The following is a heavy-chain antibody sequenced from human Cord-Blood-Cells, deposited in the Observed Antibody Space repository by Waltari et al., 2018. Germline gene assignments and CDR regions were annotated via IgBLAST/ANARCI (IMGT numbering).Heavy chain of an antibody. Sequence: EVQLVESGGGLVKPGGSLRLSCAASGFTFSNAWMSWVRQAPGKGLEWVGRIKSKTDGGTTDYAAPGKGRFTISRDESKNTLYLQMNSLKTEDTAVYYCTTGDSGYDFAFDIWGQGTMVTVSS. D-gene: IGHD5-12*01. J-gene: IGHJ3*02. CDR3: TTGDSGYDFAFDI. V-gene: IGHV3-15*01. CDR1: GFTFSNAW. CDR2: IKSKTDGGTT.